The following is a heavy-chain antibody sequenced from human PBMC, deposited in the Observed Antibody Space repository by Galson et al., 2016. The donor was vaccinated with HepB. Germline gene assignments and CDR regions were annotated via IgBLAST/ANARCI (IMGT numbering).Heavy chain of an antibody. CDR1: GGSVSSGSYY. Sequence: SETLSLTCTVSGGSVSSGSYYWNWIRQPPGKGLEWIGYIYYSGSTNYNPSLKSRVTISVDTSKNQFSLKLSSVTAADTAVYYCARARYSSGSYNWFDPWGQGTLVTVSS. CDR2: IYYSGST. CDR3: ARARYSSGSYNWFDP. V-gene: IGHV4-61*01. J-gene: IGHJ5*02. D-gene: IGHD6-19*01.